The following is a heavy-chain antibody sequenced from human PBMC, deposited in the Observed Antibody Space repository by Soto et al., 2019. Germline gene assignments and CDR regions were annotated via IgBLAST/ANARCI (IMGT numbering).Heavy chain of an antibody. CDR1: GGSVSSGSYY. J-gene: IGHJ4*02. CDR2: IYYSGST. D-gene: IGHD3-10*01. CDR3: ARSGTRVDY. V-gene: IGHV4-61*01. Sequence: QVQLQESGPGLVKPSETLSLTCTVSGGSVSSGSYYWSWIRQPPGKGLEWIGYIYYSGSTNYNPSLKSRVTISVDTSKNQFSLKLSSVTAAATAVYYCARSGTRVDYWGQGTLVTVSS.